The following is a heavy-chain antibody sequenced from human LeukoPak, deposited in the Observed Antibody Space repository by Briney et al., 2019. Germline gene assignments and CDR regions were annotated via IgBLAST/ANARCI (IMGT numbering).Heavy chain of an antibody. CDR1: GFAFHIYA. D-gene: IGHD6-19*01. Sequence: GGSLRLSCAASGFAFHIYAMHWVRQAPGKGLQWVSLISGDGRSPHYAVSVKGRFTISRGNSKNSLFLQMNSLRTEDTALYYCAKLHGYGSGFDPWGQGTLVTVSS. J-gene: IGHJ5*02. CDR3: AKLHGYGSGFDP. V-gene: IGHV3-43*02. CDR2: ISGDGRSP.